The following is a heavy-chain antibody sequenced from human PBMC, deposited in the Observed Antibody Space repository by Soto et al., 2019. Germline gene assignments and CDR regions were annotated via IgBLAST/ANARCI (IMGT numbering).Heavy chain of an antibody. Sequence: QVQLQESGPGLVKPSETLSLTCTVSGGSISNHYWSWIRQPPGKGLEWIGYIYYNGNTNYNPSLKSRVTMSVDTSKNQISLKLSSVTAADKAVYYCARANWYSEYWGQGALGTVSS. CDR2: IYYNGNT. CDR1: GGSISNHY. CDR3: ARANWYSEY. V-gene: IGHV4-59*11. J-gene: IGHJ4*02. D-gene: IGHD7-27*01.